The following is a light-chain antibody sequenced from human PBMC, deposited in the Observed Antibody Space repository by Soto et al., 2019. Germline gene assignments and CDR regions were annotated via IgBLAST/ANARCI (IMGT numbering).Light chain of an antibody. CDR2: GAS. Sequence: EIVMTQSPVTLSVSPGERATLSCRASQSVTSKLAWYQQKPGQAPRLLIYGASTRATGIPARFSGSGSGTEFTLTISNLQSEDFAIYYCQQFNDWPRTFGQGTKVEIK. V-gene: IGKV3-15*01. CDR3: QQFNDWPRT. CDR1: QSVTSK. J-gene: IGKJ1*01.